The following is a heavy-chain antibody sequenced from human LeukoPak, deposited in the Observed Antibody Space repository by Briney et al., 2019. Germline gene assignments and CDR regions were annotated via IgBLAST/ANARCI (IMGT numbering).Heavy chain of an antibody. CDR3: ARAFDTSWDYYYMDV. D-gene: IGHD2-2*01. Sequence: PGRSLRLSCAASGFTFDDYAMHWVRQAPGKGLEWVSGISWNSGSIGYADSVKGRFTISRDDAKNSLYLQMNSLRAEDTAVYYCARAFDTSWDYYYMDVWGKGTTVTVSS. J-gene: IGHJ6*03. V-gene: IGHV3-9*01. CDR2: ISWNSGSI. CDR1: GFTFDDYA.